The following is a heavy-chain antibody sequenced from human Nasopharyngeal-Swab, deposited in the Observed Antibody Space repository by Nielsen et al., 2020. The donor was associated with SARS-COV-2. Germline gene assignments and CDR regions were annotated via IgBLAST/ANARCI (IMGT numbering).Heavy chain of an antibody. CDR1: GFTFSNYW. CDR2: ISGDGSDI. D-gene: IGHD3-3*01. J-gene: IGHJ6*03. Sequence: GGSLRLSCAASGFTFSNYWLHWVRQAPGKGLVWVSRISGDGSDISYADSVKGRFTISRDNAKNTLYLQMNSLRAEDTAVYYCAKDEAYYDFWSGYYAYYYMDVWGKGTTVTVSS. CDR3: AKDEAYYDFWSGYYAYYYMDV. V-gene: IGHV3-74*01.